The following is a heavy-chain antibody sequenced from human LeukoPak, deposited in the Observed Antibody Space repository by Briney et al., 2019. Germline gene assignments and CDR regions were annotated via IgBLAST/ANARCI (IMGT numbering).Heavy chain of an antibody. D-gene: IGHD3-10*01. J-gene: IGHJ6*03. CDR3: ARDHFGSGDSYYYMDV. CDR1: GYTFTGYY. Sequence: GASVKVSCKASGYTFTGYYMHWVRQAPGQGLEWMGWINPNSGGTEYAQKFQGRVTILRDTSISTVYMELSRLRSDDTAVYYCARDHFGSGDSYYYMDVWGKGTTVTISS. V-gene: IGHV1-2*02. CDR2: INPNSGGT.